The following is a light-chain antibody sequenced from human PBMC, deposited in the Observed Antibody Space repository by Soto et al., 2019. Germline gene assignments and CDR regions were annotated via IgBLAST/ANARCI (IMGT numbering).Light chain of an antibody. Sequence: QSALTQPASVSGSPGQSITISCTGTSSDVGGYNYVSWYQQDPGKAPKLMIYDVTNRPSGVSNRFSGSKSGNTASLTISRLQAEDEADYYCTSYTSSITRYVFGGGTKVTVL. CDR1: SSDVGGYNY. CDR2: DVT. V-gene: IGLV2-14*01. J-gene: IGLJ3*02. CDR3: TSYTSSITRYV.